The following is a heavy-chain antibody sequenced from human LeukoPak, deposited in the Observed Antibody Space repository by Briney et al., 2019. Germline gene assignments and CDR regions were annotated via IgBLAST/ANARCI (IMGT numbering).Heavy chain of an antibody. Sequence: PGGSLRLSCAASGFTFSEYAMHWVRQAPGKGLEWVSLISGSGGNTYYADSVKGRSTISRDNSKNTLYLQMNSLRAEDTAVYYCAKIRDCTNGACPEWFDPWGQGTLVTVSS. CDR1: GFTFSEYA. CDR3: AKIRDCTNGACPEWFDP. CDR2: ISGSGGNT. J-gene: IGHJ5*02. D-gene: IGHD2-8*01. V-gene: IGHV3-23*01.